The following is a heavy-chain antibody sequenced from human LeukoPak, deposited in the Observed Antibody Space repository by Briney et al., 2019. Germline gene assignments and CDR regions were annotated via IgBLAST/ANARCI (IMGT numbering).Heavy chain of an antibody. CDR1: GFTFSSYA. J-gene: IGHJ4*02. V-gene: IGHV3-23*01. CDR3: AKAQTYYYDSSGYSGLWYFDY. D-gene: IGHD3-22*01. CDR2: ISGSGGST. Sequence: GGSLRLSCAASGFTFSSYAMSWVRQAPGKGLEWVSAISGSGGSTYYADSVKGRFTISRNNSKNTLYLQMNSLRAEDTAVYYCAKAQTYYYDSSGYSGLWYFDYWGQGTLVTVSS.